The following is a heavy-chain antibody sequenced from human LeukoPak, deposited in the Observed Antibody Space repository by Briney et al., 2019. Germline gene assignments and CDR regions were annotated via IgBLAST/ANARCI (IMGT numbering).Heavy chain of an antibody. Sequence: GGSLRLSCAASGFTFSSYWMSWVRQAPGKGVEWVANIKQDGSEKYYVDSVKGRFTISRDNAKNSLYLQMNSLRAEDTAVYYCARSRYYYDSALDYWGQGTLVTVS. CDR3: ARSRYYYDSALDY. J-gene: IGHJ4*02. D-gene: IGHD3-22*01. CDR1: GFTFSSYW. CDR2: IKQDGSEK. V-gene: IGHV3-7*01.